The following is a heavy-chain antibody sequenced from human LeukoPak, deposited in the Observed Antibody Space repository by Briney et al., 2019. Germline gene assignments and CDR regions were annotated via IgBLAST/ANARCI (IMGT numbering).Heavy chain of an antibody. V-gene: IGHV4-4*07. CDR1: GGSISSYC. D-gene: IGHD6-19*01. Sequence: SETLSLTCTVSGGSISSYCWSCIRQPAGKGLEWIGRICTSGSTNYNPSLKSRVAMSVDTSKNQFSLKLSSVTAADTAVYYCAEGGQWLRVWGQGTLVTVSS. J-gene: IGHJ4*02. CDR3: AEGGQWLRV. CDR2: ICTSGST.